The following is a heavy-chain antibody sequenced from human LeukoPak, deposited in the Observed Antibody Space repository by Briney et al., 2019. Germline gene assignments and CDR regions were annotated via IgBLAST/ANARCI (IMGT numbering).Heavy chain of an antibody. Sequence: GASVTVSFKSSGGTFISYAISWVRQAPGHGLEWMGRILPFFGTANYAQKFQGRVTITADKSTSTAYMELSSLRSEDTAVYYCGREALLWFGESDGWGQGTLVTVSS. CDR2: ILPFFGTA. CDR1: GGTFISYA. J-gene: IGHJ4*02. V-gene: IGHV1-69*06. CDR3: GREALLWFGESDG. D-gene: IGHD3-10*01.